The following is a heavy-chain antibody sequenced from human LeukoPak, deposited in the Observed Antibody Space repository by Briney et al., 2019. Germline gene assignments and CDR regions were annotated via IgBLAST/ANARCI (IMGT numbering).Heavy chain of an antibody. CDR1: GFTFSDYY. D-gene: IGHD5-24*01. Sequence: GGSLRLSCAASGFTFSDYYMSWIRQAPGKGLEWVSYISSSGSTIYYADSVKGRFTISRDNAKNSLYLQMNSLRAEGTAVYYCARRSRDTPIYFFDYWGQGTLVTVSS. J-gene: IGHJ4*02. V-gene: IGHV3-11*04. CDR3: ARRSRDTPIYFFDY. CDR2: ISSSGSTI.